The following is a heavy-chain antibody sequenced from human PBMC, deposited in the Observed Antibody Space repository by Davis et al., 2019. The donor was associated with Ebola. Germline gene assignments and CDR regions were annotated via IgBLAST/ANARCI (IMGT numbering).Heavy chain of an antibody. CDR2: IYYTGST. CDR1: GGSISSYY. Sequence: MPSETLSLTCTVSGGSISSYYWSWIRQPPGKGLEWIGYIYYTGSTKYNPSLKSRITASTDTSNHQFSLKLSSVTAADTAVYYCARSLYPGYDGGLWWFAPWGQGTLVTVSS. D-gene: IGHD3-16*01. J-gene: IGHJ5*02. CDR3: ARSLYPGYDGGLWWFAP. V-gene: IGHV4-59*08.